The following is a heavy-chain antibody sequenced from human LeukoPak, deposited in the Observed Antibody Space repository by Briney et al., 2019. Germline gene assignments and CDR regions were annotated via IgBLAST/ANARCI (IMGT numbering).Heavy chain of an antibody. J-gene: IGHJ5*02. D-gene: IGHD2-2*01. CDR2: IRNSDENT. V-gene: IGHV3-23*01. CDR3: ARAPGRSGTNGYLFDP. Sequence: PGGSLRLSCAASGFTFKAFAMTWVRQAPGKGLEWVSAIRNSDENTYYADPMKGRFTISRDDSKNTLYLQMGSLRAEDTAVYYCARAPGRSGTNGYLFDPWGQGTLVSVFS. CDR1: GFTFKAFA.